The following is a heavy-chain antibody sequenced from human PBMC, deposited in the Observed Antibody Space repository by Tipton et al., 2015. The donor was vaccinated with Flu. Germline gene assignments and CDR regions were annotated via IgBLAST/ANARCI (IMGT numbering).Heavy chain of an antibody. Sequence: SLRLSCAASGFTFSSYWMTWVRQAPGQGLEWVANIKLDGSETYYADSVKGRFTISRDNAKTSLYLQMNSLRVEDTAVYYCVRGCRRRYYYNAMDVWGQGTTVTVSS. CDR2: IKLDGSET. CDR3: VRGCRRRYYYNAMDV. J-gene: IGHJ6*02. CDR1: GFTFSSYW. D-gene: IGHD1-14*01. V-gene: IGHV3-7*01.